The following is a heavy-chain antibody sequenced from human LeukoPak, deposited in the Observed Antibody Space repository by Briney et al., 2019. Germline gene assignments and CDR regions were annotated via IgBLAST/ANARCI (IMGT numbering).Heavy chain of an antibody. D-gene: IGHD6-19*01. J-gene: IGHJ4*02. CDR3: ARDSSGSLDY. Sequence: GGSLRLSCAASGFTFSTYWMSWVSQTPEKGLEWVANIKQDESEKYYVDSVKGRFTISRDNARNSLYLQMNSLRAEDTAVYYCARDSSGSLDYWGQGTLVTVSS. CDR1: GFTFSTYW. CDR2: IKQDESEK. V-gene: IGHV3-7*01.